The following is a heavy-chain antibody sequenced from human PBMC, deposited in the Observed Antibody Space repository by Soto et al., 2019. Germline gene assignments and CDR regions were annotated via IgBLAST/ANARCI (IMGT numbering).Heavy chain of an antibody. CDR2: MSFDGITT. D-gene: IGHD1-26*01. Sequence: HPGRSRSLFCTASGFTFNTHWMHWVRHAPGKGLVWVSRMSFDGITTNYADSVKGRLTVSRDNAKNTGYLHVNTLRDRDTAEYYWARGGAMGVDYWG. V-gene: IGHV3-74*01. J-gene: IGHJ4*01. CDR3: ARGGAMGVDY. CDR1: GFTFNTHW.